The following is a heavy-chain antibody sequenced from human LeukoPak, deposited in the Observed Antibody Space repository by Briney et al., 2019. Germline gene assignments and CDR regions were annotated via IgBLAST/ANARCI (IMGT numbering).Heavy chain of an antibody. CDR1: GGSISSYY. CDR3: ARTMEGYCSGGSCYQYSYYMDV. J-gene: IGHJ6*03. CDR2: IYYSGST. Sequence: SETLSLTCAVSGGSISSYYWSWIRQPPGKGLEWIGYIYYSGSTNYNPSLKSRVTISVDTSKNQFSLKLTSVTAADTAVYYCARTMEGYCSGGSCYQYSYYMDVWGKGTTVTVSS. V-gene: IGHV4-59*01. D-gene: IGHD2-15*01.